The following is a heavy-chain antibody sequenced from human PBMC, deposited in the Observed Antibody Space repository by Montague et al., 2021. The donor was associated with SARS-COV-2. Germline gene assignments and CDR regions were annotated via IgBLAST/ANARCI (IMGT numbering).Heavy chain of an antibody. CDR2: INGVGSAT. CDR3: ARDFAHRGD. D-gene: IGHD3-10*01. V-gene: IGHV3-74*01. J-gene: IGHJ4*02. Sequence: SLRLSCAASGFIFKDYWMHWVRQVPGKGLVWVSRINGVGSATTYADFVKGRFIISRDNAENTLYLQMDSLRAEDTAVYYCARDFAHRGDWGQGTLVTVSS. CDR1: GFIFKDYW.